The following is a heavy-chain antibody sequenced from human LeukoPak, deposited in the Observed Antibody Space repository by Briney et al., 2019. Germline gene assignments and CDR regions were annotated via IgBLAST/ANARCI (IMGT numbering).Heavy chain of an antibody. D-gene: IGHD3-22*01. J-gene: IGHJ4*02. CDR2: MNPNSGNT. CDR1: GYTFTSYD. Sequence: ASVKVSCKASGYTFTSYDINWVRQATGQGLEWMGWMNPNSGNTGYAQKFQGRVTTTRNTSISTAYMELSSLRSEDTAVYYCARDRGYYYDSSGYYYFDYWGQGTLVTVSS. V-gene: IGHV1-8*01. CDR3: ARDRGYYYDSSGYYYFDY.